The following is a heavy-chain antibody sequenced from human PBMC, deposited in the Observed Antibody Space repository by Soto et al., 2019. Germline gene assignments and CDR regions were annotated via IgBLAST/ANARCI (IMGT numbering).Heavy chain of an antibody. J-gene: IGHJ4*02. Sequence: EVQLEEYGGGLVQPGGSLRLSCVISGFTFSNYWMTWVRQAPGKGLEWVANIKPDGTEKYYVDSVKGRFTISRDNAKNSLFLQMNSLRAEDTAVYYCARDGTVLVATINIFDSWGQGTPVTVSS. CDR1: GFTFSNYW. V-gene: IGHV3-7*01. D-gene: IGHD5-12*01. CDR2: IKPDGTEK. CDR3: ARDGTVLVATINIFDS.